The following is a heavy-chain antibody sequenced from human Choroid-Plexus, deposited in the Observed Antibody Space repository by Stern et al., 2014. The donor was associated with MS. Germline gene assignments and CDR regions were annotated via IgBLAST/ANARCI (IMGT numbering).Heavy chain of an antibody. CDR3: VRVSGSSGSDF. CDR1: GFTLSDHY. CDR2: IRNKANSYTT. J-gene: IGHJ4*02. Sequence: VQLVQSGGGLVQPGGSLRLSCVASGFTLSDHYMDWVRQAPGKGLEWVGRIRNKANSYTTQYAASVKGRFGISRDDSKNSLYLQTNSLKSEDTAVYYCVRVSGSSGSDFWGQGTLVSVSS. V-gene: IGHV3-72*01. D-gene: IGHD6-19*01.